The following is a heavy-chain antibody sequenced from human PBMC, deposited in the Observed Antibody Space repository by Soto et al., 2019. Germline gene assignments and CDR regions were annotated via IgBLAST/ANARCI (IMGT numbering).Heavy chain of an antibody. V-gene: IGHV2-5*02. Sequence: QITLKESGPTLVKPTQTLTLTCTFSVFSLSTSGVGVGWIRQPPGKALEWLALIYWDDDSRYRPSLKSRLTITRDTSKNQVVLTMTNMDPVDTATYYGAHRHYFDSSGYLFDYWGQGTLVTVSS. CDR3: AHRHYFDSSGYLFDY. J-gene: IGHJ4*02. D-gene: IGHD3-22*01. CDR1: VFSLSTSGVG. CDR2: IYWDDDS.